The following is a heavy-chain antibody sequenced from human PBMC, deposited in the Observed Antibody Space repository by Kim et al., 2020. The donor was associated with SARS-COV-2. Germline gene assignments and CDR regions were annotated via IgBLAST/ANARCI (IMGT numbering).Heavy chain of an antibody. Sequence: ASVKVSCKASGYTFTSYGISWVRQAPGQGLEWMGWISAYNGNTNYAQKLQGRVTMTTDTSTSTAYMELRSLRSDDTAVYYCARGSGYDILTGYYISAWRGLAWFDPWGQGTLVTVSS. CDR2: ISAYNGNT. J-gene: IGHJ5*02. CDR3: ARGSGYDILTGYYISAWRGLAWFDP. D-gene: IGHD3-9*01. V-gene: IGHV1-18*01. CDR1: GYTFTSYG.